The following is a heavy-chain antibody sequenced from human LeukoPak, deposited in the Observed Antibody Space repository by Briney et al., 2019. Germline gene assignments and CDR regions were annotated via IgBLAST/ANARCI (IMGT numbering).Heavy chain of an antibody. CDR2: FDPEDGET. CDR3: ETGRWLQNFDS. V-gene: IGHV1-24*01. J-gene: IGHJ4*02. Sequence: ASVKVSCKVSGYTLTELSMHCVRQAPGKGLEWMGGFDPEDGETIYAQKLQSRVTMTEDTSTDTAYMELSSMRSEDTAVYYCETGRWLQNFDSWGQGTLVTVSS. D-gene: IGHD5-24*01. CDR1: GYTLTELS.